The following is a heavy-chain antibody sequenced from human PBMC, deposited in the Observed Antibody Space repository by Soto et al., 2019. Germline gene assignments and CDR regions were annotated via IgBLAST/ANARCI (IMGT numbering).Heavy chain of an antibody. Sequence: SVKVSCKASGGTFNSYTINWVRQAPGQGLEWMGGFISIFGTTNYAQKFQGRVTITADASTNTAYMDLTSLGSEDTAIYYCASYRLYLYGSGHDKPSRYYFFGLDVWGQGTTVTVSS. CDR3: ASYRLYLYGSGHDKPSRYYFFGLDV. CDR2: FISIFGTT. V-gene: IGHV1-69*13. CDR1: GGTFNSYT. J-gene: IGHJ6*02. D-gene: IGHD3-10*01.